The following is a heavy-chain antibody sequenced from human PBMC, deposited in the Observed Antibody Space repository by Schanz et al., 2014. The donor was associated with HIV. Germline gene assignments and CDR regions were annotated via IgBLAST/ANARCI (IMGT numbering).Heavy chain of an antibody. CDR1: GFTFSTYA. V-gene: IGHV3-30-3*01. J-gene: IGHJ4*02. CDR2: ISYDGSNK. Sequence: VQLLESGGGLVQPGGSLRLSCAASGFTFSTYAMSWVRQAPGKGLEWVAVISYDGSNKYYADSVKGRFTISRDNSKNTLYLQMNSLRVEDTAVYYCARDLPNPYFDFSGPAGDYWGQGALVTVSS. CDR3: ARDLPNPYFDFSGPAGDY. D-gene: IGHD3-22*01.